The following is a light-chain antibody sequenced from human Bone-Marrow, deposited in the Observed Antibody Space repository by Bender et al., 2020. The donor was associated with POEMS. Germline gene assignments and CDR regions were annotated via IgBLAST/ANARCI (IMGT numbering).Light chain of an antibody. V-gene: IGLV2-23*02. CDR2: DVN. CDR1: SSYIGAYNF. Sequence: QSALTQPPSASGSPGQSVTISCTGTSSYIGAYNFVSWFQQHPGKAPELMIYDVNKRPSGVSNRFPGSKSGNTASLTISGLQAEEEADYYCCLYACSSTLVFGGGTKLTVL. CDR3: CLYACSSTLV. J-gene: IGLJ2*01.